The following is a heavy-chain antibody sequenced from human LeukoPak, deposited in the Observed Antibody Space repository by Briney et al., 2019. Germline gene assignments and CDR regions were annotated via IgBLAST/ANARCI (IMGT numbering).Heavy chain of an antibody. Sequence: GGSLRLSCAASGFTFSGSAMHWVRQASGKGLEWVGRIRSKANSYATAYAASVKGRFTISRDDSKITAYLQMNSLKTEDTAVYYCTRPRSSTSWDFDYWGQGTLVTVSS. D-gene: IGHD2-2*01. CDR3: TRPRSSTSWDFDY. V-gene: IGHV3-73*01. CDR2: IRSKANSYAT. CDR1: GFTFSGSA. J-gene: IGHJ4*02.